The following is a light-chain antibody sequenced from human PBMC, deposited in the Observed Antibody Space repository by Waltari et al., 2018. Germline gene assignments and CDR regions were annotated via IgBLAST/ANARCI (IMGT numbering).Light chain of an antibody. Sequence: LSCRASQSVSRALTWYQQKPGQAPRLLIYGASTRATGIPDRFSGSGSGTDFSLTISRLEPDDFAVYYCQHYLRLPVTFGQGTTVEI. CDR3: QHYLRLPVT. CDR2: GAS. J-gene: IGKJ1*01. V-gene: IGKV3-20*01. CDR1: QSVSRA.